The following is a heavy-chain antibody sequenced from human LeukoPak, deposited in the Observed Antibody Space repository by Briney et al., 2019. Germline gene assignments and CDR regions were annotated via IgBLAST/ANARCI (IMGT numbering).Heavy chain of an antibody. CDR3: AKDERADYGDSY. D-gene: IGHD4-17*01. CDR1: GFTFNSYA. Sequence: GGSLRLSCAASGFTFNSYAMHWVRRAPGKGLEWVAVISSDGSNNYYADSVKGRFTISRDNSKNTLYLQMNSLRAEDTAVYYCAKDERADYGDSYWGRGTLVTVSS. CDR2: ISSDGSNN. J-gene: IGHJ4*02. V-gene: IGHV3-30-3*01.